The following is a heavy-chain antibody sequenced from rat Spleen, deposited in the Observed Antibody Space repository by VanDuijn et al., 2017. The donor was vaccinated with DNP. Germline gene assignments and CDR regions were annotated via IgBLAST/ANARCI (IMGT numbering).Heavy chain of an antibody. CDR3: SRWGDYFDY. J-gene: IGHJ2*01. CDR1: GYSITSHY. CDR2: ISYSGNT. Sequence: EVQLQESGPGLVKTSQSLSLTCSVTGYSITSHYWGWIRKFPGNKMEYIGHISYSGNTHYNPSLKSRISITRDTSKNQFFLQLNSVTTEDSATYYCSRWGDYFDYWGQGIMVTVSS. V-gene: IGHV3-1*01.